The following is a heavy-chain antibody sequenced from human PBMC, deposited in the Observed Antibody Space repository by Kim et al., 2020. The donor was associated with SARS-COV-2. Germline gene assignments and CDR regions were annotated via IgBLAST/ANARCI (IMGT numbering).Heavy chain of an antibody. D-gene: IGHD3-10*01. V-gene: IGHV3-30*18. CDR3: AKDRNRFGRQAADS. CDR1: GFTFSNYG. J-gene: IGHJ4*02. CDR2: ISFDGSDK. Sequence: GGSLRLSCAASGFTFSNYGMHWVRQAPGKGLEWVALISFDGSDKYYADSVKGRFTLSRDNSKSTLYLQMNSLRAEDRALYYCAKDRNRFGRQAADSWGQGTLVTVSS.